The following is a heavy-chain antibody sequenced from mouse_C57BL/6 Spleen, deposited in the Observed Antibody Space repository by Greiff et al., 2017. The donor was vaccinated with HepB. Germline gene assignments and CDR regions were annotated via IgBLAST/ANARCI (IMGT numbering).Heavy chain of an antibody. Sequence: VQLQESGAELVRPGASVTLSCKASGYTFTDYEMHWVKQTPVHGLEWIGAIDPETGGTAYNQKFKGKAILTADKSSSTAYMELRSLTSEDSAVYYCTGGYLDYWGQGTTLTVSS. CDR1: GYTFTDYE. J-gene: IGHJ2*01. CDR2: IDPETGGT. CDR3: TGGYLDY. V-gene: IGHV1-15*01.